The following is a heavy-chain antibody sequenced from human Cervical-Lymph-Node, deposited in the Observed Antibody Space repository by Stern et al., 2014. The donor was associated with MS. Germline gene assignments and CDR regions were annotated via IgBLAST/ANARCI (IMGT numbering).Heavy chain of an antibody. Sequence: QVQLQESGPGLVKPSETLSLPCTVSGGSISRYSWSWIRQPPGKGLEWIGFIYSSGSTNYNPSLKSRVTISVDTSKNQFSLKLSSVTAADTAVYYCARWNSSSWSYYYYYGMDVWGQGTTVTVSS. CDR1: GGSISRYS. J-gene: IGHJ6*02. D-gene: IGHD6-13*01. CDR2: IYSSGST. CDR3: ARWNSSSWSYYYYYGMDV. V-gene: IGHV4-59*01.